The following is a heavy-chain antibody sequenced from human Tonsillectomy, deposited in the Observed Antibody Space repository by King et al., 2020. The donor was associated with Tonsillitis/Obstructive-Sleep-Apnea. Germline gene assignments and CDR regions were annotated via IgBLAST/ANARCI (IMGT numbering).Heavy chain of an antibody. D-gene: IGHD3-10*01. CDR1: GGSISSYY. V-gene: IGHV4-59*01. J-gene: IGHJ2*01. CDR3: ARKQGNYWYFDL. Sequence: VQLQESGPGLVKPSETLSLTCTVSGGSISSYYWSWIRQPPGKGLEWIGYIYYSGSTNYNPSLKSRVTISVDTSKSQFSLKLSSVTAADTAVYYCARKQGNYWYFDLWGRGTLVTVSS. CDR2: IYYSGST.